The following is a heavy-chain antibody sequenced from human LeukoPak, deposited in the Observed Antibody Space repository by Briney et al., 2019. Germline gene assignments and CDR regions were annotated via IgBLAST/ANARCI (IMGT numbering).Heavy chain of an antibody. Sequence: ASVKVSCKASGYTFSNYYMHWVRQAPGQGLEWMGIINPSGGSTSCAQKFQGRVTMTRDMSTSTVYMELSSLRSDDTAVYYCARSFGASQQYSSSWYYYYMDVWGKGTTVTDSS. V-gene: IGHV1-46*01. D-gene: IGHD6-13*01. CDR2: INPSGGST. J-gene: IGHJ6*03. CDR1: GYTFSNYY. CDR3: ARSFGASQQYSSSWYYYYMDV.